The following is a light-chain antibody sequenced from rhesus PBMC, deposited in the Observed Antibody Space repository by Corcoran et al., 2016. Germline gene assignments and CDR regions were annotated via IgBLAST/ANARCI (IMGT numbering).Light chain of an antibody. J-gene: IGKJ1*01. CDR1: QGITND. Sequence: DIQMTQSPSSLSASVGDRVTITCRASQGITNDLAWYQQKPGETTKLLIYEASSLQSGIPSRFSGSVSGTDFTLTVNSMQSVEFATYNCQHYYRNTRTFGQGTKVEIK. CDR3: QHYYRNTRT. CDR2: EAS. V-gene: IGKV1-25*01.